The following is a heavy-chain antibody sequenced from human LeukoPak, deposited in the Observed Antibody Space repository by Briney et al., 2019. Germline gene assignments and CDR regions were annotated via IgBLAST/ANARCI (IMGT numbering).Heavy chain of an antibody. Sequence: PGGSLRLSCAASGFTFSSYGMHWVRQAPGKGLEWVAVISYDGSNKYYADSVKGRFTTSRDNSKNALYLQMNSLRTEDTAVYYCAKDRKRSAITMIRGVRGYSYYYMDVWGKGTTVTISS. J-gene: IGHJ6*03. CDR2: ISYDGSNK. D-gene: IGHD3-10*01. CDR1: GFTFSSYG. V-gene: IGHV3-30*18. CDR3: AKDRKRSAITMIRGVRGYSYYYMDV.